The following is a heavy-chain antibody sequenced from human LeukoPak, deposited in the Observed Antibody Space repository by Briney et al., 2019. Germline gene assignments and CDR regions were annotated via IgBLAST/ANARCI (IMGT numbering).Heavy chain of an antibody. CDR1: GGSISSSSYY. V-gene: IGHV4-39*02. CDR3: ARDVTYYDILTGYYRDAFDI. J-gene: IGHJ3*02. Sequence: SETLSLTCTVSGGSISSSSYYWGWIRQPPGKGLEWIGSIYYSGSTYYNPSLKSRVTISVDTSKNQFSLKLSSVTAADTAVYYCARDVTYYDILTGYYRDAFDIWGQGTMVTVPS. D-gene: IGHD3-9*01. CDR2: IYYSGST.